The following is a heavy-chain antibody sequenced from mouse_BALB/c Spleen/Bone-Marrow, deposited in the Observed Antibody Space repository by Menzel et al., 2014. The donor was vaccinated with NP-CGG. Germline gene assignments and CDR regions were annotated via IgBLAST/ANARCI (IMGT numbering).Heavy chain of an antibody. CDR2: ISYSGTT. V-gene: IGHV3-8*02. CDR3: ARYYCNDMGY. J-gene: IGHJ4*01. CDR1: GDSITSGY. D-gene: IGHD2-1*01. Sequence: EVKLVESGPSLVKPSQTLSLTCSVTGDSITSGYRNWIRKFPGNKLEYMGYISYSGTTYYNPSLKSRISITRDTSKSQYFQQLNSVTNEDAARCYCARYYCNDMGYGGQGTSVTVSS.